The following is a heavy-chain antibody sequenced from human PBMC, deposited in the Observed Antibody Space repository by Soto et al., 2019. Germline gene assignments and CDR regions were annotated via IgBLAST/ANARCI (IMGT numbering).Heavy chain of an antibody. V-gene: IGHV6-1*01. CDR3: AREIWFGELYYYYGMDV. Sequence: SQTLSLTCVISGDSVSSNSVVWNWIRQSPSRGLEWLGRTYYRSKWFYEYAESVRSRIAINPDTSKNQFSLQLNSVTPEDTAVYYCAREIWFGELYYYYGMDVWGQGTKVTVSS. D-gene: IGHD3-10*01. J-gene: IGHJ6*02. CDR1: GDSVSSNSVV. CDR2: TYYRSKWFY.